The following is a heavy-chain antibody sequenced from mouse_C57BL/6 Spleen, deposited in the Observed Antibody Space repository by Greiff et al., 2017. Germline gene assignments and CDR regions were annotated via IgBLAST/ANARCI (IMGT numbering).Heavy chain of an antibody. CDR2: INPSSGYT. D-gene: IGHD1-1*01. CDR1: GYTFTSYT. V-gene: IGHV1-4*01. CDR3: ARITTVVWDSMDY. J-gene: IGHJ4*01. Sequence: QVQLQQSGAELARPGASVKMSCTASGYTFTSYTMHWVKQRPGQGLEWIGYINPSSGYTKYNQKFKDKATLTADKSSSTAYMQLSSLTSEDSAVYYCARITTVVWDSMDYWGQGTSVTVSS.